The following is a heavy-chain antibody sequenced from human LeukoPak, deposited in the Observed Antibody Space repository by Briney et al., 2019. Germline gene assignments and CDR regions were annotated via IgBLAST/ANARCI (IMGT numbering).Heavy chain of an antibody. CDR1: GFTFSSYS. V-gene: IGHV3-21*01. J-gene: IGHJ4*02. CDR3: ARDQEGCSSTSCYFGLGFFDY. CDR2: ISSSSSYI. D-gene: IGHD2-2*01. Sequence: PGGSLRLSCAASGFTFSSYSMNWVRQAPGKGLEWVSSISSSSSYIYYADSVKGRFTISRDNAKNSLYLQMNSLRAEDTAVYYCARDQEGCSSTSCYFGLGFFDYWGQGTLVTVSS.